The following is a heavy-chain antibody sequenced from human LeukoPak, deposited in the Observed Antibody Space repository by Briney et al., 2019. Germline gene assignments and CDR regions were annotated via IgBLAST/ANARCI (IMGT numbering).Heavy chain of an antibody. CDR1: GYTFTGYY. V-gene: IGHV1-2*02. D-gene: IGHD3-9*01. CDR3: ARALPHYDILTGYYGGYYYYGMDV. Sequence: ASVTVSCKASGYTFTGYYMHWVRQAPGQGLEWMGWINPNSGGTNYAQKFRGRVTMTRDTSISTAYMELSRLRSDDTAVYYCARALPHYDILTGYYGGYYYYGMDVWGQGTTVTVSS. CDR2: INPNSGGT. J-gene: IGHJ6*02.